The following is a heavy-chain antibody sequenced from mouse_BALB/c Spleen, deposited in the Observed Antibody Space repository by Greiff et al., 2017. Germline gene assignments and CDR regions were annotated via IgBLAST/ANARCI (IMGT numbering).Heavy chain of an antibody. CDR2: INPSTGYT. Sequence: QVQLKQSGAELAKPGASVKMSCKASGYTFTSYWMHWVKQRPGQGLEWIGYINPSTGYTEYNQKFKDKATLTADKSSSTAYMQLSSLTSEDSAVYYCARWLGPAYWGQGTLVTVSA. V-gene: IGHV1-7*01. CDR1: GYTFTSYW. D-gene: IGHD4-1*01. CDR3: ARWLGPAY. J-gene: IGHJ3*01.